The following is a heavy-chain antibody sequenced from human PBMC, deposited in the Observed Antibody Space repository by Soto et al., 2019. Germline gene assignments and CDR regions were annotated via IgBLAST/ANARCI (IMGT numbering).Heavy chain of an antibody. Sequence: GASVKVSCKAPGYTFTSYYMHWVRQAPGQGLEWMGIINPSGGSTGYAQKFQGRVTMTRDTSTSTAYMELSSLRSDDTAVYYCARDGAAAGTDAFAIWGQGTMVTVSS. CDR2: INPSGGST. CDR3: ARDGAAAGTDAFAI. J-gene: IGHJ3*02. CDR1: GYTFTSYY. D-gene: IGHD6-13*01. V-gene: IGHV1-46*01.